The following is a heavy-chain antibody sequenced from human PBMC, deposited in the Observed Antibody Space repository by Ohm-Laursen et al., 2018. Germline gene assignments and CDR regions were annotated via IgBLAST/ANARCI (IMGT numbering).Heavy chain of an antibody. V-gene: IGHV2-70*11. CDR1: GSSLSTSGMC. CDR2: IDWDDDK. D-gene: IGHD3-9*01. J-gene: IGHJ4*02. CDR3: ARVDILTGYYYY. Sequence: TQTLTLTRTFSGSSLSTSGMCVSWIRQPPGKALEWLARIDWDDDKYYRTSLKTRLTISKDTSKNQVVLIMTNMDPVDTATYYCARVDILTGYYYYWGQGTLVTVSS.